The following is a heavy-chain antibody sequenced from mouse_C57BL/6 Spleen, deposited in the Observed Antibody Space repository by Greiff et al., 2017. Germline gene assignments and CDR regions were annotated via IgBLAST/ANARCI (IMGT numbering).Heavy chain of an antibody. V-gene: IGHV1-52*01. D-gene: IGHD2-1*01. J-gene: IGHJ4*01. CDR3: ARGGGKSAMDD. CDR1: GYTFTSYW. Sequence: QVQLQQPGAELVRPGSSVKLSCKASGYTFTSYWMHWVKQRPIQGLEWIGNIDPSDSETHYNQKFKDKATLTVDKSSSTAYMPLSSLTSEDSAVYYCARGGGKSAMDDWGQGTSVTVSS. CDR2: IDPSDSET.